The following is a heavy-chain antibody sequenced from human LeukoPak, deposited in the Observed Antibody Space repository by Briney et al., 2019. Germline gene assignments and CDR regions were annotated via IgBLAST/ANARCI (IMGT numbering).Heavy chain of an antibody. CDR1: GGSISSGGYY. Sequence: PSQTLSLTCTVSGGSISSGGYYWSWIRQPPGKGLEWIGYIYHSGSTYYNPSLKSRVTISVDRSKNQFSLKLSSVTAADTAVYYCARHYDFWSGYRTILNAFDIWGQGTMVTVSS. CDR2: IYHSGST. V-gene: IGHV4-30-2*01. D-gene: IGHD3-3*01. CDR3: ARHYDFWSGYRTILNAFDI. J-gene: IGHJ3*02.